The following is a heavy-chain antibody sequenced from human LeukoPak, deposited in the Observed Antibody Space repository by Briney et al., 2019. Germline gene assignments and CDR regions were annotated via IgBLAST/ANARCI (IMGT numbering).Heavy chain of an antibody. CDR1: GGSISSGGYS. D-gene: IGHD3-10*01. CDR2: IYHSGST. V-gene: IGHV4-30-2*01. Sequence: SETLSLTCAVSGGSISSGGYSWSWIRQPPGKGLEWIGYIYHSGSTYYNPSLKSRVTISVDRSKNQFSLKLSSVTAADTAVYYCARETGGYYGSGSYPAHWFDPWGQGTLVTVSS. CDR3: ARETGGYYGSGSYPAHWFDP. J-gene: IGHJ5*02.